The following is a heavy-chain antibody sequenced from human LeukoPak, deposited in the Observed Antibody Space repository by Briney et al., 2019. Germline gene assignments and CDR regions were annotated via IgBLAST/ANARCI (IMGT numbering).Heavy chain of an antibody. D-gene: IGHD1-1*01. CDR2: IYYSGRT. Sequence: SETLSLTCTASGGSISTSSYFWGWIRQPPGQGLEWIGSIYYSGRTYYNPSPVSRVTISVDTSKNQFSLKLTSVTAADTAVYYCAREDLGAKTTVDYWGQGTLVTVSS. V-gene: IGHV4-39*07. CDR3: AREDLGAKTTVDY. J-gene: IGHJ4*02. CDR1: GGSISTSSYF.